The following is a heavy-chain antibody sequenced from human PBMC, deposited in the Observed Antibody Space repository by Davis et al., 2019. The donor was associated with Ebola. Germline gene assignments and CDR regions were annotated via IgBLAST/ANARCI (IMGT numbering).Heavy chain of an antibody. CDR1: GFTFSSYW. D-gene: IGHD3-10*01. V-gene: IGHV3-7*01. J-gene: IGHJ4*02. CDR2: IKQDGSEK. Sequence: GGSLRLSCAASGFTFSSYWMSWVRQAPGKGLEWVANIKQDGSEKYYVDSVKGRFTISRDNAKNSLYLQMNSLRAEDTAVYYCARDHPSGEGILWFREYFDYWGQGTLVTVSS. CDR3: ARDHPSGEGILWFREYFDY.